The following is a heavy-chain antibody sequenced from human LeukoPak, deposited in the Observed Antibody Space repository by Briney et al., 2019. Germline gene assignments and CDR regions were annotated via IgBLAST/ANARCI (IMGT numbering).Heavy chain of an antibody. V-gene: IGHV4-61*01. J-gene: IGHJ5*02. CDR2: IYYSGST. Sequence: PSETLSLTCSVSGGSVNSGNYYWSWIRQPPGKGLEWIGYIYYSGSTSYSPSLKSRVTISLDTSRNQFSLKLTSVTAADTAVYFCARGRVYYDSGAYHWGQGTLVTVS. D-gene: IGHD3-22*01. CDR3: ARGRVYYDSGAYH. CDR1: GGSVNSGNYY.